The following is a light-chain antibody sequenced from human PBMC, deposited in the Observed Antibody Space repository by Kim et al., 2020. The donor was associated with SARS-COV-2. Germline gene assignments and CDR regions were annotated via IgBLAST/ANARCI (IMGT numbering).Light chain of an antibody. J-gene: IGKJ1*01. CDR1: QSISNY. V-gene: IGKV1-39*01. Sequence: DIQMTHSPSSLSASVGDRLTITCRASQSISNYVNWYQHKAGEAPKLLIYAASTLQSGVPSRFSGSGSGTDFTLTISSLQPEDFATYFCHQTYTTPQTFGQGTKVDIK. CDR2: AAS. CDR3: HQTYTTPQT.